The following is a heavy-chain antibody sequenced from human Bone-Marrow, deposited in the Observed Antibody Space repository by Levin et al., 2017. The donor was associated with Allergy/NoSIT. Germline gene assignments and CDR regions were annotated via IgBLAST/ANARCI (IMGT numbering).Heavy chain of an antibody. Sequence: GGSLRLSCAASGFTFSDYYMSWIRQAPGKGLEWVSYISSSSSYTNYADSVKGRFTISRDNAKNSLYLQMNSLRAEDTAVYYCAREGTDYDILTGYYTGAFDSWGQGTMVTVSS. D-gene: IGHD3-9*01. CDR2: ISSSSSYT. J-gene: IGHJ3*02. CDR1: GFTFSDYY. CDR3: AREGTDYDILTGYYTGAFDS. V-gene: IGHV3-11*05.